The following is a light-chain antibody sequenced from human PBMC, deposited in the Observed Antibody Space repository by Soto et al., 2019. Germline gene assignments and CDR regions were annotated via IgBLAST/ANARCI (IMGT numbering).Light chain of an antibody. CDR2: KAS. Sequence: DIQLTQSPSTLSASVGDRVTITCRASQSISSWLAWYQQKPGKAPKLLVYKASSLESGVPSRFSGSGSATEFTLTITTLQPDDFAPYYCQQYEDYPLTFGGGTKVEI. CDR1: QSISSW. J-gene: IGKJ4*01. V-gene: IGKV1-5*03. CDR3: QQYEDYPLT.